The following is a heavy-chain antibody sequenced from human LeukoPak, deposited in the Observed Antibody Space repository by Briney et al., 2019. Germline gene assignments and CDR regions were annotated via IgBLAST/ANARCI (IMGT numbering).Heavy chain of an antibody. CDR3: ARGRLARSPYFDY. CDR1: GFTFSSYS. D-gene: IGHD6-19*01. J-gene: IGHJ4*02. CDR2: ISSSSSTI. Sequence: PGGSLRLSCAASGFTFSSYSMNWVRQAPGKGLEWVSYISSSSSTIYYADSVKGRFTISRDNAKNSLYLQMNSLRAEDTAVYYCARGRLARSPYFDYWGQGTLVTVSS. V-gene: IGHV3-48*01.